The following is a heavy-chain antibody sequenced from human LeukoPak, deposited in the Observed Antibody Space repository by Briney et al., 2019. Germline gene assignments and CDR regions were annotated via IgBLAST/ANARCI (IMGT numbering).Heavy chain of an antibody. J-gene: IGHJ4*02. CDR1: GFTVSSSY. CDR3: ARAKFDLLFDY. Sequence: GGSLRLSCAASGFTVSSSYMSWVRQAPGKGLEWVSVIYSGGSTYYADSVKGRFTISRDNSKNTLYLQMNSLRAEDTAVYYCARAKFDLLFDYWGQGTLVTVSS. V-gene: IGHV3-53*01. CDR2: IYSGGST. D-gene: IGHD3-9*01.